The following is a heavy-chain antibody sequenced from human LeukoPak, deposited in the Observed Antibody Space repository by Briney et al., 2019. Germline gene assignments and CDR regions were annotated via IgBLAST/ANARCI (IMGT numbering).Heavy chain of an antibody. D-gene: IGHD3-22*01. CDR1: GGSFSGYY. V-gene: IGHV4-34*01. CDR2: INHSGST. CDR3: ARHYYDSSGQLSYYGMDV. J-gene: IGHJ6*02. Sequence: SETLSLTCAVYGGSFSGYYWSWIRQPPGKGLEWIGEINHSGSTNYNPSLKSRVTISVDTSKNQFSLKLSSVTAADTAVYYCARHYYDSSGQLSYYGMDVWGQGTTVTVSS.